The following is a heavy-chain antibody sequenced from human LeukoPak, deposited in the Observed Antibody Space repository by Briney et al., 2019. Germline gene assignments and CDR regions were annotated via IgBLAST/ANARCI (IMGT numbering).Heavy chain of an antibody. J-gene: IGHJ4*02. CDR3: ARPGSTGYSPFGY. CDR2: ISSSSSTI. V-gene: IGHV3-48*04. Sequence: GGSLRLSCAASGFTFSSYSMNRVRQAPGKGLEWVSYISSSSSTIYYADSVKGRFTISRDNAKDSLYLQMNSLRAEDTAVYYCARPGSTGYSPFGYWGQGTLVTVSS. D-gene: IGHD3-22*01. CDR1: GFTFSSYS.